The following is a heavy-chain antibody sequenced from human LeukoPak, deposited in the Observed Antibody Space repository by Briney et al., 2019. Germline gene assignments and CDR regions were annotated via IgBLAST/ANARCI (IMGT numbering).Heavy chain of an antibody. CDR2: ISGSGGST. CDR3: AKSHCGGDCRDAFDI. D-gene: IGHD2-21*01. V-gene: IGHV3-23*01. J-gene: IGHJ3*02. CDR1: GFTFSSYS. Sequence: PGGSLRLSCAASGFTFSSYSMNWVRQAPGKGLEWVSAISGSGGSTYYADSVKGRFTISRDNSKNTLYLQMNSLRAEDTAVYYCAKSHCGGDCRDAFDIWGQGTMVTVSS.